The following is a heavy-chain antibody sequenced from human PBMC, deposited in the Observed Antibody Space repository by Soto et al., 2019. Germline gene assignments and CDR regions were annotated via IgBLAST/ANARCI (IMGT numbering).Heavy chain of an antibody. CDR1: GYTFTSYG. D-gene: IGHD3-3*01. CDR2: ISAYNGNT. Sequence: ASVKVSCKASGYTFTSYGISWVRQAPGQGLEWMGWISAYNGNTNYAQKLQGRVTMTTDTSTSTAYMELRSLRSDDTAVYYCAREVTIFGVVTHTADYWGQGTLVTVSS. V-gene: IGHV1-18*01. CDR3: AREVTIFGVVTHTADY. J-gene: IGHJ4*02.